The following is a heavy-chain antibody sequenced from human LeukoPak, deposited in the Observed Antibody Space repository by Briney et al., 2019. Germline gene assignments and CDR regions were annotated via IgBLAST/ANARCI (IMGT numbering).Heavy chain of an antibody. CDR1: GGSFSGYY. J-gene: IGHJ4*02. CDR3: ARSPRWDY. CDR2: INHSGST. Sequence: PSETLSLTCAVYGGSFSGYYWSWIRQPPGKGLGWIGEINHSGSTNYNPSLKSRVTISVDTSKNQFSLKLSSVTAADTAVYYCARSPRWDYWGQGTLVTVSS. V-gene: IGHV4-34*01. D-gene: IGHD4-23*01.